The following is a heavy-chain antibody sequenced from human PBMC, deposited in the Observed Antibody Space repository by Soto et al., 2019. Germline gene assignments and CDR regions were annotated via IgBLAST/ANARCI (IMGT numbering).Heavy chain of an antibody. D-gene: IGHD3-16*01. Sequence: EVQLLESGGGFVQSGGSLRLSGVGSGINIATYAMSWVRQAPGKGLERISAINAGGERIFYTDSVKGRFTISRDNSKNALYMQMNRLRVEDSATYSCAKFKVRYCYVKRWFDPRRQATRVTFS. V-gene: IGHV3-23*01. CDR2: INAGGERI. J-gene: IGHJ5*02. CDR1: GINIATYA. CDR3: AKFKVRYCYVKRWFDP.